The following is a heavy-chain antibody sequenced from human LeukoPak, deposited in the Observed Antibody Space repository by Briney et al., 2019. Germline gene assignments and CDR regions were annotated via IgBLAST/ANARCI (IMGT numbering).Heavy chain of an antibody. D-gene: IGHD1-26*01. CDR1: GSSISSSTYY. CDR3: ARGVGAVYWYFDL. V-gene: IGHV4-39*07. Sequence: SETLSLICTVSGSSISSSTYYWGWIRQPPGKGLEWIGSIFYNGNTYYSPSLKSRVTISVDTSKNQFSLKLTSVTAADTAVYYCARGVGAVYWYFDLWGRGTLVTVSS. J-gene: IGHJ2*01. CDR2: IFYNGNT.